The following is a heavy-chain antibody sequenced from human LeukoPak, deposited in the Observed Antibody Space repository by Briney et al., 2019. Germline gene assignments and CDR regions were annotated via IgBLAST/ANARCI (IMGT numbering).Heavy chain of an antibody. CDR1: GGSVSSGSCY. V-gene: IGHV4-61*01. Sequence: SETLSLTCTVSGGSVSSGSCYWSWIRQPPGKGLEWIGYIYYSGSTNYNPSLKSRVTISVDTSKNQFSLKLSSVTAADTAVYYCARGWQYQLLFYFDYWGQGTLVTVSS. J-gene: IGHJ4*02. CDR3: ARGWQYQLLFYFDY. D-gene: IGHD2-2*01. CDR2: IYYSGST.